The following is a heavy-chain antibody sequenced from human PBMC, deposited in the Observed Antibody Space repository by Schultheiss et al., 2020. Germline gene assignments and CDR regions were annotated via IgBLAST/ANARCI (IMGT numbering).Heavy chain of an antibody. D-gene: IGHD1-26*01. Sequence: SETLSLTCTVSGGSVSSGAYYWNWIRQPPGKGLEWLGYISFIGSTKYNPSLNSRVTISVDSSENHFSLTLSSVTAADTAVYYCARATSGNYYYFDYWGQGALVTVSS. CDR3: ARATSGNYYYFDY. CDR1: GGSVSSGAYY. CDR2: ISFIGST. V-gene: IGHV4-61*03. J-gene: IGHJ4*02.